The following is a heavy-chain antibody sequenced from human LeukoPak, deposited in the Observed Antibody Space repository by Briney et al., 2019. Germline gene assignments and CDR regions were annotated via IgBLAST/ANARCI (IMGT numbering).Heavy chain of an antibody. CDR1: GGSISSGSYQ. D-gene: IGHD5-18*01. CDR2: IHTSGST. J-gene: IGHJ4*02. Sequence: SETLSLTCTVSGGSISSGSYQWTWIRQPAGRGLEWIGQIHTSGSTNYNPSLKSRVIISIDTSKNQVSLKLSSVTAADTAVYYCAGDGARGSGFRNYWGQGTLVTVSS. CDR3: AGDGARGSGFRNY. V-gene: IGHV4-61*09.